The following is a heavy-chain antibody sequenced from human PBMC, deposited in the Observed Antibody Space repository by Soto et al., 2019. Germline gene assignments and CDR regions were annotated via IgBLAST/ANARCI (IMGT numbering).Heavy chain of an antibody. CDR2: INPSGDT. CDR1: GDTFTSYY. CDR3: ARVYCSGGGCYGIDY. D-gene: IGHD2-15*01. J-gene: IGHJ4*02. Sequence: QVQLVQSGAEVKKPGASVKISCKASGDTFTSYYMHWVRQAPGQGLEWMGIINPSGDTSYAQKFQGRVTMTRDTSTSTVYMELRSLRSEDTAVYYCARVYCSGGGCYGIDYWGQETLVTVSS. V-gene: IGHV1-46*01.